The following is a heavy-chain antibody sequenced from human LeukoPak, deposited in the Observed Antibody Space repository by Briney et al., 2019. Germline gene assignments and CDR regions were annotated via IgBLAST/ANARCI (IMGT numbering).Heavy chain of an antibody. J-gene: IGHJ4*02. CDR3: ARHNRIAARFDY. CDR2: IYYSGST. D-gene: IGHD6-6*01. CDR1: GGSISSYY. V-gene: IGHV4-59*08. Sequence: SETLSLTCTVSGGSISSYYWSWIRQPPGKGLEWIGYIYYSGSTNYNPSLKSRVTISVDTSKNQFSLTLSSVTAADTAVYYCARHNRIAARFDYWGQGTLVTVSS.